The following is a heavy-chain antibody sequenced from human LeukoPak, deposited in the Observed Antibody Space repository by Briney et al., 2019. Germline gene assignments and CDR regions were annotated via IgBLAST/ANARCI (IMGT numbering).Heavy chain of an antibody. D-gene: IGHD5-24*01. CDR2: ISGSGGST. CDR1: GFTFSSYG. V-gene: IGHV3-23*01. J-gene: IGHJ4*02. CDR3: AKRGGDGYNFDS. Sequence: GGSLRLSCAASGFTFSSYGMSWVRQAPGKGLEWVSAISGSGGSTYYADSVKGRFTISRDNSESTLYLQMNSLRAEDTAVYYCAKRGGDGYNFDSWGQGTLVTVSS.